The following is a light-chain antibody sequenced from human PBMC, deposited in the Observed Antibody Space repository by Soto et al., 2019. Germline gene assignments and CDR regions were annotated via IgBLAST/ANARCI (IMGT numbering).Light chain of an antibody. J-gene: IGKJ2*01. CDR3: QHYGSSAYT. CDR2: GAS. Sequence: EIVLTQSPGTLSLSPGERATLSCRASQSVRSNYLAWYQQKPGQAPRLLIYGASNRATGIPDRFSGSGSGTDFTLTISRLEPEDFAVYYCQHYGSSAYTFGQGTTLEIK. V-gene: IGKV3-20*01. CDR1: QSVRSNY.